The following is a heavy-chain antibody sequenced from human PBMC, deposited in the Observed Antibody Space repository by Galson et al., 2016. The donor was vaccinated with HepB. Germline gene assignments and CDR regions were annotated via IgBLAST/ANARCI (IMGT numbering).Heavy chain of an antibody. Sequence: SLRLSCAVSEFTFSDYAMHWVRQAPGTGLEWVAVISYDGNHKFYADSVKGRFTISRDNSKNMLYLEMSRLRPDDTAVYYCARGPTAAGRYIDHWGQGTLVTVSS. CDR2: ISYDGNHK. D-gene: IGHD6-25*01. CDR3: ARGPTAAGRYIDH. CDR1: EFTFSDYA. V-gene: IGHV3-30-3*01. J-gene: IGHJ4*02.